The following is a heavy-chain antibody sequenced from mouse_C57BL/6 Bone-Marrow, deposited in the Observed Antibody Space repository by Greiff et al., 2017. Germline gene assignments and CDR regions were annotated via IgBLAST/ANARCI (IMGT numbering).Heavy chain of an antibody. CDR3: TISNYDYFDY. CDR1: GFNIKDDY. CDR2: IDPENGDT. J-gene: IGHJ2*01. D-gene: IGHD2-5*01. Sequence: EVKVVESGAELVRPGASVKLSCTASGFNIKDDYMHWVKQRPEQGLEWIGWIDPENGDTEYASKFQGKATITADTSSNTAYLQLSSLTSEDTAVYYCTISNYDYFDYWGQGTTLTVSS. V-gene: IGHV14-4*01.